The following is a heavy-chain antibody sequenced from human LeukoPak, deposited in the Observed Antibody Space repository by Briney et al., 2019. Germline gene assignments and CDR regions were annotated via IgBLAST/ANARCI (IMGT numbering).Heavy chain of an antibody. D-gene: IGHD6-13*01. J-gene: IGHJ4*02. CDR2: ISYDGSNK. V-gene: IGHV3-30*18. CDR1: GFTFSSYG. CDR3: ANGGDSSSWSTVGY. Sequence: GGSLRLSCAASGFTFSSYGMHWVRQAPGKGLEWVAVISYDGSNKYYADSVKGRFTISRDNSKNTLYLQMNSLRAEDTAVYYCANGGDSSSWSTVGYWGQGTLVTVSS.